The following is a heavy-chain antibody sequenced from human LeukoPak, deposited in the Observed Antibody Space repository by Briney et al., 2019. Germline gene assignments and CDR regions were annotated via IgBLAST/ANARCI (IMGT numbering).Heavy chain of an antibody. V-gene: IGHV3-53*04. CDR3: AGSIWFGEFSFDY. CDR2: TYSGGST. Sequence: GGSLRLSCAASGFTVSSNYMSWVRQAPGKGLEWVSVTYSGGSTYYADSVKGRFTISRHNSKNTLYLQMNSLRAEDTAAYYCAGSIWFGEFSFDYWGQGTLVTVSS. D-gene: IGHD3-10*01. CDR1: GFTVSSNY. J-gene: IGHJ4*02.